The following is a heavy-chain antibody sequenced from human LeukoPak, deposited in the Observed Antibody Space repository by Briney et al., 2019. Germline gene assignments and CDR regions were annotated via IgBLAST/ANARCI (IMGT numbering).Heavy chain of an antibody. J-gene: IGHJ6*02. D-gene: IGHD5-18*01. CDR1: GFTFSSYW. CDR2: ISSSGSTI. Sequence: GGSLRLSCAASGFTFSSYWMSWVRQAPGKGLEWVSYISSSGSTIYYADSVKGRFTISRDNAKNSLYLQMNSLRAEDTAVYYCARAIPWIQLWLPHGMDVWGQGTTVTVSS. CDR3: ARAIPWIQLWLPHGMDV. V-gene: IGHV3-48*04.